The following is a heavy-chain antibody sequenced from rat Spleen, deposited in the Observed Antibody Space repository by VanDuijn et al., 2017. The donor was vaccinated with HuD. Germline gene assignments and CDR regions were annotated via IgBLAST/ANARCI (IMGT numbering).Heavy chain of an antibody. CDR2: INTGGGNT. D-gene: IGHD5-1*01. CDR1: GFTFTNYY. V-gene: IGHV5-25*01. CDR3: ASRTANWFAY. Sequence: EVQLVESGGGLVQPGRSVKLSCAASGFTFTNYYMAWVRQVPTKGLEWVASINTGGGNTYYRESVKGRFTISRENAKSTLYLQMDSLRSEDTATYYCASRTANWFAYWGQGTLVTVSS. J-gene: IGHJ3*01.